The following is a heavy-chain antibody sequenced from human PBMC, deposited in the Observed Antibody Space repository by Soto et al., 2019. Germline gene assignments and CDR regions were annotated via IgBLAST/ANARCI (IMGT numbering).Heavy chain of an antibody. J-gene: IGHJ1*01. CDR3: AKAYISGWNWGEYFQH. D-gene: IGHD6-19*01. V-gene: IGHV3-23*01. Sequence: EVQLLESGGGLVQPGGSLRLSCAASGFTFSSYAMSWVRQAPGKGLEWVSGLSGSGSNTYDADSVKGRFTISTANSKNTLYLQMNSLRAEDTAVYDCAKAYISGWNWGEYFQHLGQGTLVTVSS. CDR2: LSGSGSNT. CDR1: GFTFSSYA.